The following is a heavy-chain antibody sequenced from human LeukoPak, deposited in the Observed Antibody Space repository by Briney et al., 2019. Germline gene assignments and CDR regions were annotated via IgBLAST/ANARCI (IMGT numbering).Heavy chain of an antibody. V-gene: IGHV1-2*02. Sequence: ASVKVSCKASGYTFTGYYMHWVRQAPGQGLEWMGWINPNSGGTNYAQKFQGRVTMTRDTSISTAYMELSRLGSDDTAVYYCARDRLGYCSSTSCFRFDPWGQGTLVTVSS. J-gene: IGHJ5*02. CDR2: INPNSGGT. CDR1: GYTFTGYY. CDR3: ARDRLGYCSSTSCFRFDP. D-gene: IGHD2-2*01.